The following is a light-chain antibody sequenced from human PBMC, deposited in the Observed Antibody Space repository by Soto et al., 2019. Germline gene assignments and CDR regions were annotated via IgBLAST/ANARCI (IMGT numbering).Light chain of an antibody. CDR1: SRDVGGYDL. Sequence: QSALTQPASVTGSPGQSITISCTGTSRDVGGYDLVSWYQHNPGKAPKLIIYEVSERPSGISFRFSGSKSGNTASLTISGLQTEDEADYYCSSYGGTTNFVLFGGGTKVTVL. CDR3: SSYGGTTNFVL. J-gene: IGLJ3*02. CDR2: EVS. V-gene: IGLV2-23*02.